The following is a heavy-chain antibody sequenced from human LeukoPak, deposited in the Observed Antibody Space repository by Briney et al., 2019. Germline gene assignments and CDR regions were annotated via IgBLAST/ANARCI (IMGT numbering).Heavy chain of an antibody. CDR3: AREIGGGSGSYSDAFDI. V-gene: IGHV1-18*01. CDR1: GYTFTSYG. D-gene: IGHD3-10*01. Sequence: GASVKVSCKASGYTFTSYGISRVRQAPGQGLEWMGWISAYNGNTNYAQKLQGRVTMTTDTSTSTAYMELRSLRSDDTAVYYCAREIGGGSGSYSDAFDIWAQGTMVTVSS. CDR2: ISAYNGNT. J-gene: IGHJ3*02.